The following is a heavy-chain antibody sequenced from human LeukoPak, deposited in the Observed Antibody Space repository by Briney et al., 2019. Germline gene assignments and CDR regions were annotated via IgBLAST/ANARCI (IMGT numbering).Heavy chain of an antibody. CDR1: GFTFSSYS. V-gene: IGHV3-48*01. CDR2: ISSSSSTI. CDR3: ARDLMQQLVSPFGY. D-gene: IGHD6-13*01. Sequence: GGSLRLSCAASGFTFSSYSMNWVRQAPGKGPEWVSYISSSSSTIYYADSVKGRFTISRDNAKNSLYLQMNSLRAEDTAVYYCARDLMQQLVSPFGYWGQGTLVTVSS. J-gene: IGHJ4*02.